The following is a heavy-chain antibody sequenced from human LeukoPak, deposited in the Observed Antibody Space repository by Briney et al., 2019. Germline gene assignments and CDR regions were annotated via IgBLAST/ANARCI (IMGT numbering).Heavy chain of an antibody. CDR2: IYYSGST. CDR1: GGSISSYY. CDR3: ARGRGGNSGDS. V-gene: IGHV4-59*12. D-gene: IGHD4-23*01. Sequence: SETLSLTCTVSGGSISSYYWSWIRQPPGKGLEWIGYIYYSGSTNYNPSLKSRVTISLDTSKNQFSLKLSSVTAADAAVYYCARGRGGNSGDSWGQGTLVTVSS. J-gene: IGHJ4*02.